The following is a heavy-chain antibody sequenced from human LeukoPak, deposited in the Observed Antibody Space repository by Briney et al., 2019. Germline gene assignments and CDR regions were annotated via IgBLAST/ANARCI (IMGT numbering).Heavy chain of an antibody. CDR1: GFTFSSYA. D-gene: IGHD1-26*01. CDR2: ISYDGSNK. V-gene: IGHV3-30-3*01. Sequence: GGSLRLSCAASGFTFSSYAMHWVRQAPGKGLEWVAVISYDGSNKHYADSVKGRFTISRDNSKNTLYLQMNSLRVEDTAVYYCARECGTYLYYYYGMDVWGQGTTVTVSS. J-gene: IGHJ6*02. CDR3: ARECGTYLYYYYGMDV.